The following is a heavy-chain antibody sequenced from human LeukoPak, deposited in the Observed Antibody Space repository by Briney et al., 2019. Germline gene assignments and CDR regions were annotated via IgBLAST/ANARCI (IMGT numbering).Heavy chain of an antibody. Sequence: SVKVSCKASGGTFSSYAISWVRQAPGQRLEWMGGIIPIFGTANYAQKFQGRVTITTDESTSTAYMELSSLRSEDTAVYYCARDCLGVGATAPSWFDPWGQGTLVTVSS. CDR1: GGTFSSYA. D-gene: IGHD1-26*01. CDR3: ARDCLGVGATAPSWFDP. J-gene: IGHJ5*02. CDR2: IIPIFGTA. V-gene: IGHV1-69*05.